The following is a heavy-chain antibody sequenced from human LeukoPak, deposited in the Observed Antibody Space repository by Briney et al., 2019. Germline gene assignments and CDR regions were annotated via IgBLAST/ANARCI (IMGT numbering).Heavy chain of an antibody. CDR1: GGSISSYY. J-gene: IGHJ4*02. CDR3: ARDMGSGWYSD. D-gene: IGHD6-19*01. CDR2: ISSSGST. V-gene: IGHV4-4*07. Sequence: SETLSLTCTVSGGSISSYYWSWIRQPAGKGLEWIGRISSSGSTNYNPSLRSRISMSGDTSKKQFSLKLNSVTAADTAVYYCARDMGSGWYSDWGQGTLVTVSS.